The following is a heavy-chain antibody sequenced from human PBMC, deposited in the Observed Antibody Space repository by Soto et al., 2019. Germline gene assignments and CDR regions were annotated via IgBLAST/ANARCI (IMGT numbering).Heavy chain of an antibody. D-gene: IGHD3-10*01. J-gene: IGHJ6*02. V-gene: IGHV4-31*03. CDR2: IYYSGST. CDR1: GGSISRCGYY. CDR3: AKSMADYYYYGMDV. Sequence: KASETLSLTCTVSGGSISRCGYYWSCIRQHPGKGLEWIGYIYYSGSTYYNPSLKSRVTISVDTSKNQFSLKLSSVTAADTAVYYCAKSMADYYYYGMDVWGQGTTVTVSS.